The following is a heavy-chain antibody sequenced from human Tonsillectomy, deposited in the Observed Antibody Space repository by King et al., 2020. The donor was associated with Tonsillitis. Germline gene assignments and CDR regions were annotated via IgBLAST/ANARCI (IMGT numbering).Heavy chain of an antibody. Sequence: VQLVESGGGLVQPGGSLRLSCAASGFTFSSYAMSWFRQAPGKGLVWVSAISGSGGSTNYADFVKGRFTISREYSKNTLYLQMNSLRAEDTAVYYCAKGLHYYYDSSGTYNWFDPWGQGTLVTVSS. CDR1: GFTFSSYA. CDR3: AKGLHYYYDSSGTYNWFDP. CDR2: ISGSGGST. D-gene: IGHD3-22*01. J-gene: IGHJ5*02. V-gene: IGHV3-23*04.